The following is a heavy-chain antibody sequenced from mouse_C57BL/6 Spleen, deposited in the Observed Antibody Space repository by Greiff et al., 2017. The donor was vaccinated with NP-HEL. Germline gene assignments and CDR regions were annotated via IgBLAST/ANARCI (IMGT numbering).Heavy chain of an antibody. CDR1: GYTFTSYW. J-gene: IGHJ2*01. V-gene: IGHV1-52*01. Sequence: QVQLQQSGAELVRPGSSVKLSCKASGYTFTSYWMHWVKQRPIQGLEWIGNIDPSDSETHYNQKFKDKATLTVDKSSSTAYMQLSSLTSEDSAVYYCARRNVYYGNVFDYWGQGTTLTVSS. CDR3: ARRNVYYGNVFDY. CDR2: IDPSDSET. D-gene: IGHD2-1*01.